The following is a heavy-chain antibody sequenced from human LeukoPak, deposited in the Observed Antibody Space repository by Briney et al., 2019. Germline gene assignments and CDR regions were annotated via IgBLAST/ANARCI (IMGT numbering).Heavy chain of an antibody. J-gene: IGHJ4*02. CDR3: VKDRSGSYYEHYFDY. CDR2: ISSSGSTI. Sequence: GGSLRLSCAASGFTFSSYEMNWVRQAPGKGLEWVSYISSSGSTIYYADSVKGRFTISRDNAKNSLYLQMNSLRAEDTALYYCVKDRSGSYYEHYFDYWGQGTLVTVSS. V-gene: IGHV3-48*03. CDR1: GFTFSSYE. D-gene: IGHD1-26*01.